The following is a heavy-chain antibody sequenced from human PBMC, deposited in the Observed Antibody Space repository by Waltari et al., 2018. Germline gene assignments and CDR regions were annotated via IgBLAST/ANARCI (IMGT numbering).Heavy chain of an antibody. Sequence: EVQLVESGGGLVQPGDSLRLSCASSGFTLSGFSMSWVRQAPGKGLVWVATTKRGGGANFYVDSVKGRFTISRDNAKNSLFLQMNSLRAEDTAVYYCARNGDFDFWGQGT. V-gene: IGHV3-7*01. CDR3: ARNGDFDF. CDR1: GFTLSGFS. J-gene: IGHJ4*02. CDR2: TKRGGGAN. D-gene: IGHD4-17*01.